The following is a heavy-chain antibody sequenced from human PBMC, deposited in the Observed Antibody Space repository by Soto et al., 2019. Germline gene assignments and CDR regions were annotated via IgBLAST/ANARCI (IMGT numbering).Heavy chain of an antibody. J-gene: IGHJ3*02. CDR3: ARGGLYCSSTSCYVGAFDI. CDR1: GFTFSSYS. CDR2: ISSSSSYI. Sequence: GGSLRLSCAASGFTFSSYSMNWVRQAPGKGLEWVSSISSSSSYIYYADSVKGRFTISRDNAKNSLYLQMNSLRAEDTAVYYCARGGLYCSSTSCYVGAFDIWGQGTMVTVSS. V-gene: IGHV3-21*01. D-gene: IGHD2-2*01.